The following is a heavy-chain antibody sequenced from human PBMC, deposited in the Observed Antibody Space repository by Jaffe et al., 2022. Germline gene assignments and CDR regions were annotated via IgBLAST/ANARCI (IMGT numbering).Heavy chain of an antibody. Sequence: EVQLVEFGGGLVQPGRSLRLSCAASGFIFDDYDIHWVRQGPGKGLEWVSRISWNSATAAYADSVKGRFTISRDNAKKSVYLQMNSLKVEDTALYYCVKDIGRMTTVTWGFGSWGQGTLVTVSS. V-gene: IGHV3-9*01. J-gene: IGHJ4*02. CDR1: GFIFDDYD. CDR3: VKDIGRMTTVTWGFGS. D-gene: IGHD4-17*01. CDR2: ISWNSATA.